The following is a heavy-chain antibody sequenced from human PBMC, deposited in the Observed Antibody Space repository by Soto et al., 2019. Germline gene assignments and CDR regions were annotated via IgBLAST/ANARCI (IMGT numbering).Heavy chain of an antibody. CDR1: GFTFSNYG. V-gene: IGHV3-23*01. D-gene: IGHD1-26*01. J-gene: IGHJ4*02. CDR3: AKGKGVGATPDGANC. Sequence: EVQVLESGGGLVQPGCSLRLSCAASGFTFSNYGMNWVRQAPGKGREWVSVVRSDGDATYNAESVKGRFTVSRDGSKNTVYLQMHSLRVEDTAVYYCAKGKGVGATPDGANCWGQGTLVTVSS. CDR2: VRSDGDAT.